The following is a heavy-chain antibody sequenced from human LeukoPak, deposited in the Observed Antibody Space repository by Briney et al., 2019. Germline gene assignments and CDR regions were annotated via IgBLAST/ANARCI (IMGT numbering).Heavy chain of an antibody. V-gene: IGHV3-23*01. D-gene: IGHD3-10*01. Sequence: SGGSLRLPCAASGFDFSSHGMNWVRQAPGKGLEWVSTINFNGGRTYCADSVKGRFSVSRDNSKNTLYLQMNSLRVEDTAVYYCAKGGRGSWAGNTGDWGQGTLVSVSS. CDR2: INFNGGRT. J-gene: IGHJ4*02. CDR1: GFDFSSHG. CDR3: AKGGRGSWAGNTGD.